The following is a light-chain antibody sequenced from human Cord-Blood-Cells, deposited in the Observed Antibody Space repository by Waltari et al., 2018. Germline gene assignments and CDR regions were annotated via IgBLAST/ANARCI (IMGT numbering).Light chain of an antibody. V-gene: IGLV2-14*01. CDR1: SSDVGGCNY. CDR2: DVS. CDR3: SSYTSSSTLV. J-gene: IGLJ2*01. Sequence: QSALTQPASVSGSPGQSITIPCTGTSSDVGGCNYVSRYQQHPGKAPTLMIYDVSNRPSGVSNRFSCSKSGNTASLTISGLQAEDEADYYCSSYTSSSTLVFGGGTKLTVL.